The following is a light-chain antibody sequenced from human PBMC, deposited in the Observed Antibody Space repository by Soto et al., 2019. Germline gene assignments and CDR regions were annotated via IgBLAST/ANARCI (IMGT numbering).Light chain of an antibody. CDR3: QSYDSSLSGYV. Sequence: QSALTQPHSVSEAPGQRVTISCTGSSSNIGAGYEAHWYQQVPGTAPKLLIYENNNRPSGVPDRFSGSKSGTSASLAITGLKAEDEAEYYCQSYDSSLSGYVFGTGTKVTVL. CDR2: ENN. J-gene: IGLJ1*01. CDR1: SSNIGAGYE. V-gene: IGLV1-40*01.